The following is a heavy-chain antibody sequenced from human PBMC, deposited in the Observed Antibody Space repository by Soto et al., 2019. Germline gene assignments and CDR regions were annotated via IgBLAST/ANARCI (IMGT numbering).Heavy chain of an antibody. CDR2: ISAYNGNT. CDR3: ARAPFYYYGSGSYYNPPRFDP. J-gene: IGHJ5*02. Sequence: ASVKVSCKASGYTFTRYGISWVRQAPGQGLEWMGWISAYNGNTNYAQKLQGRVTMTTDTSTSTAYMELRSLRSDDTAVYYCARAPFYYYGSGSYYNPPRFDPWGQGTLVTVSS. V-gene: IGHV1-18*01. D-gene: IGHD3-10*01. CDR1: GYTFTRYG.